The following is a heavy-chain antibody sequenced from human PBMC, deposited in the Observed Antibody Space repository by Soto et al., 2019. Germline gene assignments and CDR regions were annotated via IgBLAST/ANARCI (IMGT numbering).Heavy chain of an antibody. V-gene: IGHV1-3*01. CDR2: INDGNGNT. D-gene: IGHD6-19*01. CDR1: GYTFTSYA. CDR3: SILSRLIAVAGLDY. Sequence: ASVKVTCNASGYTFTSYAMHWVRQALGQRLEWMGWINDGNGNTKYSQKFQGRVTSTRDTSASTAYMELSSLRSGDTAVYYCSILSRLIAVAGLDYWGQGTLVTGSS. J-gene: IGHJ4*01.